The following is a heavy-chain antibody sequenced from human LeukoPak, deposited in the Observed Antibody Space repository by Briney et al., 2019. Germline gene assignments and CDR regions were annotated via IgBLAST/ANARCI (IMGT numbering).Heavy chain of an antibody. J-gene: IGHJ6*02. CDR1: GGTFSSYA. CDR3: ARARGRKYYYYGMDV. CDR2: IIPIFGTA. Sequence: ASVKVSCKASGGTFSSYAISWVRQAPGQGLEWMGGIIPIFGTANYAQKFQGRVTITADESTSTAYMELSSLRSEDTAAYYCARARGRKYYYYGMDVWGRGTTVTVSS. V-gene: IGHV1-69*13. D-gene: IGHD1-26*01.